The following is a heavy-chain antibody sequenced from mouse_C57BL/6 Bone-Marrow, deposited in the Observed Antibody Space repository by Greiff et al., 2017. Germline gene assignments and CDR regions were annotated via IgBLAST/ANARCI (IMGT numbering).Heavy chain of an antibody. CDR2: ISDGGSYT. J-gene: IGHJ1*03. CDR3: ARQGV. Sequence: EVMLVESGGGLVKPGGSLKLSCAASGFTFSSYAMSWVRQTPEKRLEWVATISDGGSYTYYPDNVKGRFTIARDNAKNNLYLQMSHLKSEDTAMYYCARQGVWGTGTTVTVSS. V-gene: IGHV5-4*03. CDR1: GFTFSSYA.